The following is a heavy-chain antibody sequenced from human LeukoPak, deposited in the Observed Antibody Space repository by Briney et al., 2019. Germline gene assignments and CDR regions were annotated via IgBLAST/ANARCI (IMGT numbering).Heavy chain of an antibody. D-gene: IGHD3-22*01. CDR2: IIPIFGTA. J-gene: IGHJ5*02. V-gene: IGHV1-69*13. Sequence: SVKVSCKASGGTFSSYAISWVRQAPGQGLEWMGGIIPIFGTANYAQKFQGRVTITADESTSTAYMELSSLRSEDTVVYYCARGGYDSSGYYLNWFDPWGQGTLVTVSS. CDR3: ARGGYDSSGYYLNWFDP. CDR1: GGTFSSYA.